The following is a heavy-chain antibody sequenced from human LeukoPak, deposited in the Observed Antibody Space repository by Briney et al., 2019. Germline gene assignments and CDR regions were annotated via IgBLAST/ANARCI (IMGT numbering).Heavy chain of an antibody. CDR3: ARSYGDHKYFFDY. J-gene: IGHJ4*02. CDR2: IYYSGST. D-gene: IGHD4-17*01. V-gene: IGHV4-39*01. Sequence: SETLSLTCTVSGGSISSSSYYWGWIRQPPGKGLEWIGSIYYSGSTYYNPSLKSRVTISVDMSKNQFSLKVSSVTAADTAVYYCARSYGDHKYFFDYWGQGTLVTVSS. CDR1: GGSISSSSYY.